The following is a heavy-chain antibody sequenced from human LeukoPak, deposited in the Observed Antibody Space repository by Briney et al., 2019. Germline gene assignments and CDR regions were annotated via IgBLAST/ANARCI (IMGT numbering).Heavy chain of an antibody. CDR1: GFTFSSYS. V-gene: IGHV3-21*01. J-gene: IGHJ4*02. Sequence: GGSLRLSCAASGFTFSSYSMNWVRQAPGKGLEWVSSISSSSSYIYYADSVKGRFTISRDNAKNSLYLQMNSLRTEDTAVYYYARSQWLATPDYVDYWGQGTLVTVSS. D-gene: IGHD6-19*01. CDR3: ARSQWLATPDYVDY. CDR2: ISSSSSYI.